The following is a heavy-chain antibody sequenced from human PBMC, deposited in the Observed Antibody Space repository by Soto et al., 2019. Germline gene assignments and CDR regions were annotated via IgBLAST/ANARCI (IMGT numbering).Heavy chain of an antibody. D-gene: IGHD3-9*01. V-gene: IGHV3-53*01. Sequence: SLRLSCAASGFTVSSNYMSWVRQAPGKGLEWVSVIYSGGSTYYADSVKGRFTISRDNSKNTLYLQMNSLRAEDTAVYYCATHSRPAGYSLSGYYYGMDVWGQGTTVTVSS. CDR3: ATHSRPAGYSLSGYYYGMDV. CDR2: IYSGGST. J-gene: IGHJ6*02. CDR1: GFTVSSNY.